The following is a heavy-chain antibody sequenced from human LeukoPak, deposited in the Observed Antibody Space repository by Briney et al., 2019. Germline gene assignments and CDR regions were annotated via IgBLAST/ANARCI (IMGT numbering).Heavy chain of an antibody. D-gene: IGHD2-2*01. CDR1: GGSISSSSYY. V-gene: IGHV4-39*07. CDR3: ARDIDCSSTSCYHRWFDP. Sequence: TSETLSLTCTVSGGSISSSSYYWGWIRQPPGKGLDWIGRIYTSGSTNYNPSLKSRVTMSVDTSKTQFSLKLSSVTAADTAVYYCARDIDCSSTSCYHRWFDPWGQGTLVTVSS. CDR2: IYTSGST. J-gene: IGHJ5*02.